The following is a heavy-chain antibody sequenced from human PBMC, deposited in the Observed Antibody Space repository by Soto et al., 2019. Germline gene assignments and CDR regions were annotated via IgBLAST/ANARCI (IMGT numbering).Heavy chain of an antibody. V-gene: IGHV3-30*18. D-gene: IGHD3-3*01. CDR3: AKGAVQDLWSGYYTLFDY. Sequence: QVQLVESGGGVVQPGRSLRLSCAASGFTFSTYGMHWVRQAPGKGLEWVAVISYDAKHKYCADSLKGRFTISRYNSKNTLYLQMNSLRAEDTVVYYSAKGAVQDLWSGYYTLFDYWGQGTLVTVSS. CDR2: ISYDAKHK. J-gene: IGHJ4*02. CDR1: GFTFSTYG.